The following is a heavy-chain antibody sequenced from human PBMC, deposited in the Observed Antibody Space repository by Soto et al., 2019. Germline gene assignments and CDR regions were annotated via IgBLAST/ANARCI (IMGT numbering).Heavy chain of an antibody. Sequence: SETLSLTVAVYCGPFIGYYWIWIRQPPGKGLECIGEIKHSLSTNYNPSLKSRVTISADTSKNQFSLKLSSVTAADTAVYYCAKGKHPDYWGQGTLVTVSS. CDR1: CGPFIGYY. V-gene: IGHV4-34*01. CDR2: IKHSLST. J-gene: IGHJ4*02. CDR3: AKGKHPDY.